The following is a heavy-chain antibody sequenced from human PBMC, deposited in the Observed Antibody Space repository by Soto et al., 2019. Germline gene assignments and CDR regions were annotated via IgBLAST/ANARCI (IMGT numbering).Heavy chain of an antibody. CDR2: IYYSGST. J-gene: IGHJ6*02. CDR1: GGSISSGDYY. Sequence: SETLSLTCTVSGGSISSGDYYWSWIRQPPGKGLEWIGYIYYSGSTYYNPSLKSRVTISVDTSKNQFSLKLSSVTAADTAVYYCARDQTYSYGYFAGGNYYGMDVWGQGTTVTVSS. D-gene: IGHD5-18*01. CDR3: ARDQTYSYGYFAGGNYYGMDV. V-gene: IGHV4-30-4*01.